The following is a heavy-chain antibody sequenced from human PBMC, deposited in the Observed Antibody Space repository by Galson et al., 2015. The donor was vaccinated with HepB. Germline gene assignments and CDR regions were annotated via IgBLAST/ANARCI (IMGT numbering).Heavy chain of an antibody. Sequence: SLRLSGAASGFTFSNYNMNWVRQSPGKGLEWISYIRSGSSTIYFAHSVKGRFTISRDNARNSLYLQMNSLRAEDTAVYFCARACASGYSYGFDDWGQGALVTVSS. D-gene: IGHD5-18*01. CDR2: IRSGSSTI. V-gene: IGHV3-48*01. J-gene: IGHJ4*02. CDR1: GFTFSNYN. CDR3: ARACASGYSYGFDD.